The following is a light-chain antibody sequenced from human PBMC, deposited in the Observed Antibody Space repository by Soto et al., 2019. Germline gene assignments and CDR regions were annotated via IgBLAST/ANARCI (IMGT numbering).Light chain of an antibody. Sequence: DIQMTQSPSSLSASVGDRVTITCRASQGISNYLAWYQQKPGKVPKLLIYAASTLQSGVPSRFSGSGSGTDFNLTISSLQPEDVATYYFQKYNSALWAFCQGTKVDIK. CDR3: QKYNSALWA. CDR2: AAS. CDR1: QGISNY. V-gene: IGKV1-27*01. J-gene: IGKJ1*01.